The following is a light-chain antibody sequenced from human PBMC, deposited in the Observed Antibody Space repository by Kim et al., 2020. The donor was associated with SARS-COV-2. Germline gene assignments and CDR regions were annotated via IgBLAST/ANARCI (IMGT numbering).Light chain of an antibody. CDR2: DAS. CDR1: QSVSSS. J-gene: IGKJ3*01. Sequence: SPGERATPPCRASQSVSSSLAWYQQKPGQAPRLLIYDASNRATGIPARFSGSGSGTDFTLTISSLEPEDFAVYYCQQRSNWPPFTFGPGTKVDIK. V-gene: IGKV3-11*01. CDR3: QQRSNWPPFT.